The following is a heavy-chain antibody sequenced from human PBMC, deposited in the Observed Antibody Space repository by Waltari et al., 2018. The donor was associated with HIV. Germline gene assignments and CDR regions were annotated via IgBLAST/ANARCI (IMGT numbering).Heavy chain of an antibody. J-gene: IGHJ3*02. CDR3: ARGGPRRRVRIAARLDAFDI. V-gene: IGHV1-69*06. CDR2: IIPIFGTA. D-gene: IGHD6-6*01. CDR1: GGTFSSYA. Sequence: QVQLVQSGAEVKKPGSSVKVSCKASGGTFSSYAISWVRQAPGQGLEWMGGIIPIFGTANYAQKFQGRVTITADKSTSTAYMELSSLRSEDTAVYYCARGGPRRRVRIAARLDAFDIWGQGTMVTVSS.